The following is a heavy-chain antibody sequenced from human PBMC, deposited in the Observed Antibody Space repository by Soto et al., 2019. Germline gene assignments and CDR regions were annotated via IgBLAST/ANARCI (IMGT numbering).Heavy chain of an antibody. CDR1: GYTFTSYH. Sequence: ASVNVSCKASGYTFTSYHVHWVRQAPGQGLEWMGMINPIGGSTNYAQKFQGRVTMSTDTSTGTAYLELRSLTSDDTAFYYCAREREYSHTDANIDYWGQGTLVTVSS. D-gene: IGHD2-15*01. CDR2: INPIGGST. J-gene: IGHJ4*01. CDR3: AREREYSHTDANIDY. V-gene: IGHV1-46*01.